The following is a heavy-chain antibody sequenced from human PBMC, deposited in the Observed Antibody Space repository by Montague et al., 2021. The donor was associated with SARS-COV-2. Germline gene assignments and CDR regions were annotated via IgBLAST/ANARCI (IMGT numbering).Heavy chain of an antibody. CDR1: GGSISSYY. V-gene: IGHV4-59*01. Sequence: SETLSLTCTVSGGSISSYYWSWIRQPPGKGLEWIGYIYYSGSTNYNPSLKSRVTISVDTSKNQFSLKLSSVTAADTAVYYCARGAGRGSGYGKYYYYYYGMDFWGQGTTVTGPS. J-gene: IGHJ6*02. CDR3: ARGAGRGSGYGKYYYYYYGMDF. CDR2: IYYSGST. D-gene: IGHD5-12*01.